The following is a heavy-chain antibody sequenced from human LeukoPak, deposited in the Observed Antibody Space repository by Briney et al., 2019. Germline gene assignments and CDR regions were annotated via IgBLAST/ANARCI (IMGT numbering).Heavy chain of an antibody. V-gene: IGHV4-28*01. D-gene: IGHD2-15*01. CDR3: ARRADRGYYFDY. CDR1: RYSISSSNW. Sequence: SETLSLTGAVSRYSISSSNWWGWIRQPPGKGLEWIGYIYYSGSTNYNPSLKSRVSMSVDTSKNRFSLKLRSVTAVDTAVYYCARRADRGYYFDYRGQGTLVTVSS. CDR2: IYYSGST. J-gene: IGHJ4*02.